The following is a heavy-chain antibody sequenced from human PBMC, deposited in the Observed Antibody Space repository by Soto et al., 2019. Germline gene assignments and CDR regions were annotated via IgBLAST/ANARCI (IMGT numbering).Heavy chain of an antibody. CDR2: ISYDGVNN. V-gene: IGHV3-30*03. Sequence: GGSLRLSCAASGFTFNHYHMHWVRQAPGKGLEWVAVISYDGVNNYYADSVKGRFTISRDNSKNTLYLQMTSVRLDDTALYYCAREQNIRRFDYWGQGAMVTVSS. J-gene: IGHJ4*02. CDR1: GFTFNHYH. CDR3: AREQNIRRFDY.